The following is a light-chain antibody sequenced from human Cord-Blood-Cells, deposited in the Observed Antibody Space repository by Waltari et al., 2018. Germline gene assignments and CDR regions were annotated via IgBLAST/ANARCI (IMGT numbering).Light chain of an antibody. J-gene: IGLJ3*02. V-gene: IGLV2-8*01. CDR1: SSDVGGYNY. Sequence: QSALTQPPSASGSPGQSATIPCTGTSSDVGGYNYVSWYQQHPGKAPKLMIYEVSKRPSGVPDRFSGSKSGNTASPTVSGLQAEDEADYYCSSYAGSNNWVFGGGTKLTVL. CDR2: EVS. CDR3: SSYAGSNNWV.